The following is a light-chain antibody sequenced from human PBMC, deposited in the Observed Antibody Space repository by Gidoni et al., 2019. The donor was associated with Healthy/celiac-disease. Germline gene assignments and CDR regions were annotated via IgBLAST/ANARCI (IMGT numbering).Light chain of an antibody. V-gene: IGLV3-1*01. Sequence: SYELTQPPSVSVSPGQTASITCSGDKLGDKSAGRYQQKPGQPHVLVIYHNLKRPSGLPERFSGSNAGNTATRSISGTQAMYEADYYCQAWYSSTVVFGGGTNLTV. CDR2: HNL. CDR1: KLGDKS. J-gene: IGLJ2*01. CDR3: QAWYSSTVV.